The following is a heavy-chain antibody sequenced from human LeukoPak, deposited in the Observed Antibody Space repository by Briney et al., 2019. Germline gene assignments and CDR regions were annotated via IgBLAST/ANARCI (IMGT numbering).Heavy chain of an antibody. CDR3: AKDLVGNYYDSSGCFDY. Sequence: PGGSLRLSCAASGFTFSSYAMSWVRQAPGKGLEWVSAISGSGGSTYYADSVKGRFTIPRDNSKNTLYLQMNSLRAEDTAVYYCAKDLVGNYYDSSGCFDYWGQGTLVTVSS. D-gene: IGHD3-22*01. CDR1: GFTFSSYA. J-gene: IGHJ4*02. V-gene: IGHV3-23*01. CDR2: ISGSGGST.